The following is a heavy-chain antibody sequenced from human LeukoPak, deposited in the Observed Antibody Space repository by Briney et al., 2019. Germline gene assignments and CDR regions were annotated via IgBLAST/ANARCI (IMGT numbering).Heavy chain of an antibody. J-gene: IGHJ4*02. Sequence: PGGSLRLSCAASGFTFSSYAMSWVRQAPGKGLEWVSAISGSGGSTYYADSMKGRFTISRDNSKNTLYLQMNSLRAEDTAVYYCAKDAMIVVVTQDYFDYWGQGTLVTVSS. CDR1: GFTFSSYA. CDR3: AKDAMIVVVTQDYFDY. D-gene: IGHD3-22*01. CDR2: ISGSGGST. V-gene: IGHV3-23*01.